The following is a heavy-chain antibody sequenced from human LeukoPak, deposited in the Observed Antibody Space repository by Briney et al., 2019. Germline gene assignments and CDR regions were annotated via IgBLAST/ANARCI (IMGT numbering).Heavy chain of an antibody. Sequence: PGGSLRLSCAASGFTFSSYSIDWGRQAPGKGLERVSSISSSSSYIYYADSVKGRFTISRDNAKNSLYLQMNGLRAEDTAVYYCARDRADILTGYYTPTYYYGMDVWGKGTTVTVSS. CDR2: ISSSSSYI. CDR3: ARDRADILTGYYTPTYYYGMDV. CDR1: GFTFSSYS. D-gene: IGHD3-9*01. V-gene: IGHV3-21*01. J-gene: IGHJ6*04.